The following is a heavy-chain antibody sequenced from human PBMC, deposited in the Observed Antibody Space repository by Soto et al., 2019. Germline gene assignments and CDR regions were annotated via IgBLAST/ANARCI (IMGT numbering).Heavy chain of an antibody. CDR1: GFTFSSYA. Sequence: VSLRLSCAASGFTFSSYAMGWVRQAPWKGLEWVSGISGSGGSTYYADSVKGRFTISRDNSKNTLYLQMNSLKAEDTALYYCARGVHYDFWSPLDYWGQGTLVTVSS. D-gene: IGHD3-3*01. V-gene: IGHV3-23*01. CDR3: ARGVHYDFWSPLDY. J-gene: IGHJ4*02. CDR2: ISGSGGST.